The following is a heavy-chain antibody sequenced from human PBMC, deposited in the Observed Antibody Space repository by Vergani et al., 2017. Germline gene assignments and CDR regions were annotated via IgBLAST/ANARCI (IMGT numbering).Heavy chain of an antibody. D-gene: IGHD3-10*01. J-gene: IGHJ4*02. CDR3: ARDSTGVRGVYDY. Sequence: QVQLQESGPGLVKPSETLSLTCTVSGGSISSYYWSWIRQPPGKGLEWIGYIYYRGSTNYNPSLKSRVTRSVDTSKNQFSLKLSSWTAADTAVYYRARDSTGVRGVYDYWGQGTLVTVSS. CDR1: GGSISSYY. V-gene: IGHV4-59*01. CDR2: IYYRGST.